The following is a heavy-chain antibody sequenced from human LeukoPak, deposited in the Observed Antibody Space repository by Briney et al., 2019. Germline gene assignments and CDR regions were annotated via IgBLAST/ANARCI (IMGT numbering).Heavy chain of an antibody. CDR1: GFTVSSNY. CDR2: IYSGGST. Sequence: PGGSLRLSCAASGFTVSSNYMSWVRQAPGKGLEWVSVIYSGGSTYYADSVKGRFTISRDNSKNTLYLQMNSVRAEDTAVYYCARERLEMATITGYYFDYWGQGTLVTVSS. D-gene: IGHD5-24*01. V-gene: IGHV3-53*01. CDR3: ARERLEMATITGYYFDY. J-gene: IGHJ4*02.